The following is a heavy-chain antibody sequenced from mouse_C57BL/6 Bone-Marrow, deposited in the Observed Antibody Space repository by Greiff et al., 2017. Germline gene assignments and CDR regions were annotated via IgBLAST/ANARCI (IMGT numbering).Heavy chain of an antibody. J-gene: IGHJ1*03. CDR3: TKDYGSSYVNWYFDV. CDR2: LRNNANNHAT. V-gene: IGHV6-6*01. CDR1: GFTFSDAW. D-gene: IGHD1-1*01. Sequence: DVMLVESGGGLVQPGGSMKLSCSASGFTFSDAWMDWVRQSPEKGLEWVAELRNNANNHATYYAESVKGRFTISRDDSKSSVYLQMNSLRAEDTGIYYCTKDYGSSYVNWYFDVWGTGTTVTVSS.